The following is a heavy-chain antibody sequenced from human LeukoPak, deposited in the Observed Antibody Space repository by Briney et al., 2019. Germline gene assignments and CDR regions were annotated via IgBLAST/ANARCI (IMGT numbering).Heavy chain of an antibody. Sequence: SETLSHTCTVSCVSLCIYYWSYMPPPPGGGGVCMGHLYYCGATMYNPPLKRRITIPVHTYKNQFSLMLSSVTAADTAVYYCARFGITVVRGGKYYFDYWGQGTLVTVSS. CDR1: CVSLCIYY. V-gene: IGHV4-59*08. D-gene: IGHD3-10*01. CDR3: ARFGITVVRGGKYYFDY. CDR2: LYYCGAT. J-gene: IGHJ4*02.